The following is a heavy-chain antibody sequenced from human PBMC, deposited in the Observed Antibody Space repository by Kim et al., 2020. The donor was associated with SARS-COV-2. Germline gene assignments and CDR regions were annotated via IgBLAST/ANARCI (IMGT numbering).Heavy chain of an antibody. V-gene: IGHV4-59*13. CDR3: ARARVGIFGVVTHFDY. D-gene: IGHD3-3*01. CDR1: GGSISSYY. CDR2: IYYSGRT. J-gene: IGHJ4*02. Sequence: SETLSLTCTVSGGSISSYYWSWIRQPPGKGLEWIGYIYYSGRTNYNPSLKSRVTISVDTSKNQFSLKLSSVTAADTAVYYCARARVGIFGVVTHFDYWGQGTLVTVSS.